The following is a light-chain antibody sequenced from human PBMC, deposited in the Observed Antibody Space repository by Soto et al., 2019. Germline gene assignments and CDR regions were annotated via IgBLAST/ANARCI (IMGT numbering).Light chain of an antibody. Sequence: QSVLSQPPSLSAAPGQTVTISCSGSWSIGRNYVSWYQQFPGAAPKLLIFDSYQRPSGIPDRFSASKSGTSATLDISGLRTGDEADYYCGVWDSNLQLYLFGSGTKLTVL. CDR3: GVWDSNLQLYL. J-gene: IGLJ1*01. CDR2: DSY. CDR1: WSIGRNY. V-gene: IGLV1-51*01.